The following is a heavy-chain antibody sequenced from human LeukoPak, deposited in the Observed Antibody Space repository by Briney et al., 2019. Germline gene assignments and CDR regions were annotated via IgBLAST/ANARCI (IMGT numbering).Heavy chain of an antibody. D-gene: IGHD3-22*01. CDR1: GGSISSSSYY. J-gene: IGHJ4*02. CDR2: IYYSGST. CDR3: ASGHYDSSGYLDY. Sequence: SETLSLTCTVSGGSISSSSYYWGWIRQPPGKGLEWIGSIYYSGSTYYSPSLKSRVTISVDTSKNQFSLKLSSVTAADTAVYYCASGHYDSSGYLDYWTQGTLVTVSS. V-gene: IGHV4-39*01.